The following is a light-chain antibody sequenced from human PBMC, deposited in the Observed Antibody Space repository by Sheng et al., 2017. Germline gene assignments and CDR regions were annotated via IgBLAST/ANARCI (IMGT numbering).Light chain of an antibody. Sequence: QLVVTQSPSASASLGASVKLTCTLSSGHSSYVIAWHQQQPEKGPRYLMNLKSDGSHTKGDGIPDRFSGSSFGAERYLIISSLQSEDEADYYCQTWGTGVWVFGGGTKLTVL. V-gene: IGLV4-69*01. CDR2: LKSDGSH. CDR1: SGHSSYV. CDR3: QTWGTGVWV. J-gene: IGLJ3*02.